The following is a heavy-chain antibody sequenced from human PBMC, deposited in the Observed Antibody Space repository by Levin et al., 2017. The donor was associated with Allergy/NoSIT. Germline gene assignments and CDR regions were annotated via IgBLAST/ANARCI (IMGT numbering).Heavy chain of an antibody. D-gene: IGHD3-16*01. CDR1: GYTFTSYG. CDR3: ARAAVDYVWVNDLDV. CDR2: ISAYNGNT. Sequence: GESLKISCKASGYTFTSYGISWVRQAPGQGLEWMGWISAYNGNTNYAQKLQGRVTMTTDTSTSTAYMELRSLRSDDTAVYYCARAAVDYVWVNDLDVWGQGTTVTVSS. V-gene: IGHV1-18*01. J-gene: IGHJ6*02.